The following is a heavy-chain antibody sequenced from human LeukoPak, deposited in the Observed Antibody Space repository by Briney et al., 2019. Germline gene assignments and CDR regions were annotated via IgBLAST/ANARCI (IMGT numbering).Heavy chain of an antibody. V-gene: IGHV4-34*01. CDR2: INHSGSA. CDR1: GGSFSGYY. Sequence: SETLSLTCAVYGGSFSGYYWNWIRQPPGKGLEWIGEINHSGSANYNPSLKSRVTISVDTSKNQFSLNLSSVTAADTAVYYCARARCRAGSCYPNWFDPWGQGTLVTVSS. J-gene: IGHJ5*02. CDR3: ARARCRAGSCYPNWFDP. D-gene: IGHD2-15*01.